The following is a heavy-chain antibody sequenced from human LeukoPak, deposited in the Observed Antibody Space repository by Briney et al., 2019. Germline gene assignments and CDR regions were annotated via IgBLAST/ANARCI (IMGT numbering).Heavy chain of an antibody. J-gene: IGHJ4*01. CDR3: VKPSSGWFSNFDS. V-gene: IGHV3-9*03. Sequence: GGSLRLSCAASGFIFSRYMMNWVRQAPGKGLEWVSGITWNSATIAYADSVKGRFTISRDNAKNSLYLQMNSLRADDMALYYCVKPSSGWFSNFDSWGHGTLVTVSS. CDR2: ITWNSATI. D-gene: IGHD6-19*01. CDR1: GFIFSRYM.